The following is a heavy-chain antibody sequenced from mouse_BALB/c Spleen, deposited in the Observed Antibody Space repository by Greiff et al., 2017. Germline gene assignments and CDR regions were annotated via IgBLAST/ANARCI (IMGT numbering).Heavy chain of an antibody. CDR1: GYSFTGYF. CDR2: INPYNGDT. CDR3: ARSYDYLYAMDY. D-gene: IGHD2-4*01. Sequence: VQLQQSGPELVKPGASVKISCKASGYSFTGYFMNWVMQSHGKSLEWIGRINPYNGDTFYNQKFKGKATLTVDKSSSTDHMELRSLASEDSAVYYCARSYDYLYAMDYWGQGTSVTVSS. V-gene: IGHV1-20*02. J-gene: IGHJ4*01.